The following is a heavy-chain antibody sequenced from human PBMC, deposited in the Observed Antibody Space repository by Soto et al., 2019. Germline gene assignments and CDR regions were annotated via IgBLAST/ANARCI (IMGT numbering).Heavy chain of an antibody. CDR3: ATWRLTGARYYFDF. CDR1: GDSINSVGYY. CDR2: IHYSGST. J-gene: IGHJ4*02. Sequence: SETQSLTRTVSGDSINSVGYYWSRIRQHPGKGLEWIGYIHYSGSTYYNPSLKSRVDISVDTSKNQFSLKLSSVTAADTAVYYCATWRLTGARYYFDFWVTGTLVTVSS. D-gene: IGHD6-6*01. V-gene: IGHV4-31*02.